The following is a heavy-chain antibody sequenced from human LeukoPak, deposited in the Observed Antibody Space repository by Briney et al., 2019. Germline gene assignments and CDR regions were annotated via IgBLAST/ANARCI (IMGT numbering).Heavy chain of an antibody. Sequence: SETLSFTCTVSGGSISSYYWSWIRQPPGKGLEWIGYIYYSGSTNYNPSLKSRVTISVDTSKNQFSLKLSSVTAADTAIYYCARDLGSGAYMDVWGRGTTVSVSS. J-gene: IGHJ6*03. CDR3: ARDLGSGAYMDV. CDR1: GGSISSYY. V-gene: IGHV4-59*01. CDR2: IYYSGST. D-gene: IGHD3-10*01.